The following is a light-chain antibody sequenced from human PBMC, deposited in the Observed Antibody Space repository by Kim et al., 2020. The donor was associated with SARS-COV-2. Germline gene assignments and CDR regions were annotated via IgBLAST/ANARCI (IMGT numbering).Light chain of an antibody. J-gene: IGKJ2*01. Sequence: EIVLTQSPATLSLSPGERATLSCRASQTVASYLAWYQQTPGQAPRLLIYDASNRATGIPAKFSGSGSGTDFTLTISSLEPEDFAVYYCQQRSNRPYTFGQGTKLEI. CDR2: DAS. CDR1: QTVASY. CDR3: QQRSNRPYT. V-gene: IGKV3-11*01.